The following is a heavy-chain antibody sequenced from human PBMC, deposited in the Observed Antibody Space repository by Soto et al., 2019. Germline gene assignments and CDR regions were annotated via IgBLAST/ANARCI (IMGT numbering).Heavy chain of an antibody. CDR2: ISGSGGST. J-gene: IGHJ4*02. V-gene: IGHV3-23*01. Sequence: GSLRLSCAASGFTFSDYAMSWVRQAPGKGLEWVSAISGSGGSTYYADSVKGRFTISRDNSKNTLFLQMNSLRAEDTAVYYCAKVVGATSYRYYFDYWGQGTLVTVSS. CDR1: GFTFSDYA. CDR3: AKVVGATSYRYYFDY. D-gene: IGHD1-26*01.